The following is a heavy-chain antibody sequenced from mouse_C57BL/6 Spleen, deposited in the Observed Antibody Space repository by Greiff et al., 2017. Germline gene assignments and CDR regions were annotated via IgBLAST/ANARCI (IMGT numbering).Heavy chain of an antibody. CDR3: ARDGNYDAMDY. D-gene: IGHD2-1*01. J-gene: IGHJ4*01. V-gene: IGHV1-22*01. CDR1: GYTFTDYN. CDR2: INPNTGGT. Sequence: EVQLQQSGPELVKPGASVKMSCKASGYTFTDYNMHWVKQSHGKSLEWIGYINPNTGGTSSNQKFKGKATLTVNKSSCTAYMELRSLTSEYSAVYYCARDGNYDAMDYWGQGTSVTVSS.